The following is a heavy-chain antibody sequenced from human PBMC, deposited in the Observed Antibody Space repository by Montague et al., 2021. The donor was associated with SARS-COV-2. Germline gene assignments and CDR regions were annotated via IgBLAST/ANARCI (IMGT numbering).Heavy chain of an antibody. CDR1: GYRFTNYW. D-gene: IGHD6-6*01. Sequence: QSGAEVKKPGESVKISCKGSGYRFTNYWIGWVRQMPGKGPESMGIIYSXXSYTRYSPSFQGLVTMSVDKSISTAYLQWSSLKASDTAMYYCARSYTKYSGFDYWGQGTLVTVSS. V-gene: IGHV5-51*01. J-gene: IGHJ4*02. CDR2: IYSXXSYT. CDR3: ARSYTKYSGFDY.